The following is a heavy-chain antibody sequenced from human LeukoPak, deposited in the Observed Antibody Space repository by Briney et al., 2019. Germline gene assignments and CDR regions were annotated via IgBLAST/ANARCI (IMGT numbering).Heavy chain of an antibody. V-gene: IGHV4-39*01. CDR2: IYYSGTT. CDR1: GVSISSSGYY. CDR3: ARRGTWFDP. Sequence: PSETLSLTCTVSGVSISSSGYYWGWIRQPPGKGLEWIGSIYYSGTTYYNPSLKSRVAISVDTSKNQLSLRLISVTAADTAVYYCARRGTWFDPWGQGTLVTVSS. J-gene: IGHJ5*02. D-gene: IGHD1-1*01.